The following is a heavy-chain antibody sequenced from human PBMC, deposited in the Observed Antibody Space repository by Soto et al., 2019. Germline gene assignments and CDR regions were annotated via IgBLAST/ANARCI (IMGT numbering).Heavy chain of an antibody. Sequence: SETLSITCTVSGDSISSRSYYWGWIRQPPGKGLEWIGTIYYSGSTYYNPSLKSRVTISVDTSKNQFALRLSSVTAADTAVYYCARGLRFLDWLDYYYMDVWGKGTTVTVS. J-gene: IGHJ6*03. V-gene: IGHV4-39*01. CDR3: ARGLRFLDWLDYYYMDV. CDR1: GDSISSRSYY. D-gene: IGHD3-3*01. CDR2: IYYSGST.